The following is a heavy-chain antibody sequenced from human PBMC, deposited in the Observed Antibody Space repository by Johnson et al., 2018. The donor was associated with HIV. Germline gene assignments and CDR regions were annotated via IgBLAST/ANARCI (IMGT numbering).Heavy chain of an antibody. V-gene: IGHV3-33*06. CDR2: IWYDGSNK. Sequence: QVQLVESGGGVVQPGRSLRLSCAASGFTFNSYGMHWVRQAPGKGLEWVALIWYDGSNKYYADSVKGRFTISRDNSKNTLYLQMNSLRAEDTAVYYCAKDERAGQWLVLAFDIWGQGTMVTVSS. CDR1: GFTFNSYG. CDR3: AKDERAGQWLVLAFDI. D-gene: IGHD6-19*01. J-gene: IGHJ3*02.